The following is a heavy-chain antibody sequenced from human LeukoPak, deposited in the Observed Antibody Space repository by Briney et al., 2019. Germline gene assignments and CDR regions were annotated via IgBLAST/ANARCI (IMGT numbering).Heavy chain of an antibody. CDR1: GDSVSRNNIA. CDR3: ARGRDVVVVPAADFDY. V-gene: IGHV6-1*01. J-gene: IGHJ4*02. D-gene: IGHD2-2*01. Sequence: SQTLSLTCAISGDSVSRNNIAWNWIRQSPSRGLEWLGRTYYKSQWYYDYAPSVRSRITINPDTSKNQFSPQLNSVSPEDTAVYYCARGRDVVVVPAADFDYWGQGILVTVSS. CDR2: TYYKSQWYY.